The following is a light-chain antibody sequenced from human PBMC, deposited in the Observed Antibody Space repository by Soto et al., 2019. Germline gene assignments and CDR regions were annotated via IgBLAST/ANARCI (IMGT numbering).Light chain of an antibody. J-gene: IGLJ2*01. V-gene: IGLV2-23*01. CDR1: SSDVGSYNL. CDR2: EGS. CDR3: CSYAGSSTLV. Sequence: QSALTQPASVSGSPGQSITISCTGTSSDVGSYNLVSWYQQHPGKAPKLMIYEGSKRPSGVSNRFSGSKSGNTASLTISGLQAEDEADYYCCSYAGSSTLVCGRGTPLTVI.